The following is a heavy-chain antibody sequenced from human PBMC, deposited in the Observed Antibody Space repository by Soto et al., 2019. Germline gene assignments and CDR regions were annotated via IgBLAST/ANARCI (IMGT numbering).Heavy chain of an antibody. D-gene: IGHD2-2*01. J-gene: IGHJ5*02. V-gene: IGHV3-23*01. CDR1: GFTFSSYA. Sequence: GGSLRLSCAAAGFTFSSYAMSWVRQAPGKGLEWVSAIRGSGGSTYYADSVKGRFTISRDNSKNTLYLQMNSLRAEDTAVYYCAKDQGYCSSTSCPKPHRSSWYNWLDPWGQGTLVTASS. CDR3: AKDQGYCSSTSCPKPHRSSWYNWLDP. CDR2: IRGSGGST.